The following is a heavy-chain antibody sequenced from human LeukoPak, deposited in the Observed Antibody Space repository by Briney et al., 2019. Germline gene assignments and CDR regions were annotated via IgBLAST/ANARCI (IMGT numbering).Heavy chain of an antibody. J-gene: IGHJ1*01. V-gene: IGHV4-59*01. CDR3: ARVRGDFETD. CDR1: GGSISSYY. D-gene: IGHD3-16*01. CDR2: RYYSGST. Sequence: SETLSLTCSVSGGSISSYYWTWIRQPPGKGLEWIGYRYYSGSTTYNPSLKSRVTISVNTSKSQFSRKLISVTAADTAIYYCARVRGDFETDWGQGTLVTVSS.